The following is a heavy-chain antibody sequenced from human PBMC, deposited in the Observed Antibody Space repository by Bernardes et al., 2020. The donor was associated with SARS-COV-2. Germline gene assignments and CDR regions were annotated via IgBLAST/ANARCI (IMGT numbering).Heavy chain of an antibody. V-gene: IGHV3-53*01. J-gene: IGHJ4*02. CDR3: VREKVQSEPPTRYDY. CDR2: IYTDGSE. Sequence: GGSLRLSCVASGLTVSISQMSWVRQAPGTGLEWVSVIYTDGSEFYADSVKGRFTISRDNSKNTLYLQMNSLRAEDTAVYFCVREKVQSEPPTRYDYWGQGTLVTVSS. D-gene: IGHD1-26*01. CDR1: GLTVSISQ.